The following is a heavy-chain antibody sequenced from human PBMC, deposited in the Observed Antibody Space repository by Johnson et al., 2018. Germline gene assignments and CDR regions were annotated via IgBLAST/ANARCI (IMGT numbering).Heavy chain of an antibody. CDR3: AAPSPQYYYDSSGYYGMDV. Sequence: EVQLAESGAEVKKPGESLKISCKGSGYSFTSYWIGWVRQMPGKGLAWMGIISPGDSDTRYSPAFPDQVPISADKSLSTAYLQWSSLKASDTAMYYCAAPSPQYYYDSSGYYGMDVWGQGTTVTVSS. CDR1: GYSFTSYW. J-gene: IGHJ6*02. V-gene: IGHV5-51*06. CDR2: ISPGDSDT. D-gene: IGHD3-22*01.